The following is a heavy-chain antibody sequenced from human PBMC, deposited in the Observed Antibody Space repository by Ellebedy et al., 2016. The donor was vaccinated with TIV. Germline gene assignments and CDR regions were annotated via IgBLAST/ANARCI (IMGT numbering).Heavy chain of an antibody. D-gene: IGHD5-12*01. CDR2: IYYSGST. CDR1: GGSISSSSYY. Sequence: MPGGSLRLSCTVSGGSISSSSYYWGWIRQPPGKGLEWIGSIYYSGSTYYNPSLKSRVTISVDTSKNQFSLKLSSVTAADTAVYYRARWHIVATTFDYWGQGTLVTVSS. V-gene: IGHV4-39*01. CDR3: ARWHIVATTFDY. J-gene: IGHJ4*02.